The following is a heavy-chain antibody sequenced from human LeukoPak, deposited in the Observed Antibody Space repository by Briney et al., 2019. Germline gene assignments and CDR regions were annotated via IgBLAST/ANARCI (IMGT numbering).Heavy chain of an antibody. J-gene: IGHJ3*02. CDR1: GFTFSSYS. D-gene: IGHD6-19*01. CDR2: ISSSSSYI. CDR3: ARDEDSSGADAFDI. Sequence: GGSLRLSCAASGFTFSSYSMNWVRQAPGKGLEWVSSISSSSSYIYYADSVKGRFTISRDNAKISLYLQMNSLRAEGTAVYYCARDEDSSGADAFDIWGRGTMVTVSS. V-gene: IGHV3-21*01.